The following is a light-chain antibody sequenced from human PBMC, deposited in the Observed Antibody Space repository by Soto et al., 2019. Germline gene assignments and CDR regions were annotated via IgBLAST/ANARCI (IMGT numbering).Light chain of an antibody. CDR3: NSYTGSSTYV. CDR2: EVS. J-gene: IGLJ1*01. CDR1: SSNVGSYNR. Sequence: QSALTQPPSVSGSPGQSVAISCTGTSSNVGSYNRVSWYQQPPGAAPKLMIYEVSNRPTGVPDRFTGSKSGNTASLTIFGLQAEDEADYYCNSYTGSSTYVFGPGTKVTVL. V-gene: IGLV2-18*02.